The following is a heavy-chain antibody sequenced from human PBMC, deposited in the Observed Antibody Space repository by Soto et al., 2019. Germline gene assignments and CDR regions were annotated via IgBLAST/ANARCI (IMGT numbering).Heavy chain of an antibody. V-gene: IGHV4-31*03. D-gene: IGHD4-4*01. CDR2: IYYAWST. CDR3: ARIEMASSN. Sequence: SETLSLTYSVSGASIRRGGYYWSCLRQSPGRGLEWIGHIYYAWSTFYSPPLKSRLTISLDTSKNQLSLDLRSVTAAGTALHYCARIEMASSNLGRRTLGTGSS. J-gene: IGHJ4*02. CDR1: GASIRRGGYY.